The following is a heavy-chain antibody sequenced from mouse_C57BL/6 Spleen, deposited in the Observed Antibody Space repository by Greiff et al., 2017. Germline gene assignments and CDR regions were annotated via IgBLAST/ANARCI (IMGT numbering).Heavy chain of an antibody. CDR1: GFNIKDYY. J-gene: IGHJ1*03. Sequence: VHVQQSGAELVRPGASVKLSCTASGFNIKDYYMHWVKQRPEQGLEWIGRIDPEDGDTEYAPKFQGKATMTADTSSNTAYMQLSSLTSEDTAVYYCTSLLRWYFDVWGTGTTVTVSS. V-gene: IGHV14-1*01. CDR2: IDPEDGDT. D-gene: IGHD1-2*01. CDR3: TSLLRWYFDV.